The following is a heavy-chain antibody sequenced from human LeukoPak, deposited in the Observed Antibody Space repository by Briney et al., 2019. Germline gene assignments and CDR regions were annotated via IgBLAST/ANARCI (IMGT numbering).Heavy chain of an antibody. CDR3: AKDGVYDSSGYYSGGPSNFFEQ. J-gene: IGHJ4*02. D-gene: IGHD3-22*01. CDR2: ISWNSGSI. V-gene: IGHV3-9*01. CDR1: GFTFDDYA. Sequence: PGRSLRLSCAASGFTFDDYAMHWVRQAPGKGLEWVSGISWNSGSIGYADSVKGRFTISRDNAKSSLYLLMNSLRAEDTALYYCAKDGVYDSSGYYSGGPSNFFEQWGQGIVVAVSS.